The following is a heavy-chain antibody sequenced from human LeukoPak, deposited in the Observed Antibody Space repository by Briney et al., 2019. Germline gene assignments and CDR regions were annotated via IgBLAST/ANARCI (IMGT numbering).Heavy chain of an antibody. D-gene: IGHD2-2*01. CDR3: AKDYEGGVPGAFNWLDS. Sequence: GGALRLSCAASGFTFSSYGLHWVRQAPGKGLEWVAFIRFDGSNKYHADSVKGRFTISRDNAKNTLFLQMNSLRAEDTAVYYCAKDYEGGVPGAFNWLDSWGQGTLVIVSS. V-gene: IGHV3-30*02. J-gene: IGHJ5*01. CDR2: IRFDGSNK. CDR1: GFTFSSYG.